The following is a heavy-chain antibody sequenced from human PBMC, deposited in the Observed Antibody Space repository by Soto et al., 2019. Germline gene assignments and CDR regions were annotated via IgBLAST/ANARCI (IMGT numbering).Heavy chain of an antibody. V-gene: IGHV4-4*02. Sequence: SETLSLTCAVSGGSISSSSWWSWVRQPPGKGLEWIGEIYYSGSTYYNPSLKSRVTISVDTSKNQFSLKLSYVTAADTAVYYFARRLYYDSSGFEGGGMDVWGQGTTVTVSS. CDR2: IYYSGST. CDR1: GGSISSSSW. J-gene: IGHJ6*02. D-gene: IGHD3-22*01. CDR3: ARRLYYDSSGFEGGGMDV.